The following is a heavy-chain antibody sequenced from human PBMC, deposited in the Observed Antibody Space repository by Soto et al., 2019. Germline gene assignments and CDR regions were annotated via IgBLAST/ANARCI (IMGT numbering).Heavy chain of an antibody. D-gene: IGHD3-9*01. CDR3: ARGGYDILTGYYKEDY. CDR1: GGSISSYY. J-gene: IGHJ4*02. V-gene: IGHV4-59*01. CDR2: IYYSGST. Sequence: QVQLQESGPGLVKPSETLSLTCTVSGGSISSYYWSWIRQPPGKGLEWIGYIYYSGSTNYNPSLKGRVTISVDTSKNQFSLKLSSVTAADTAVYYCARGGYDILTGYYKEDYWGQGTLVTVSS.